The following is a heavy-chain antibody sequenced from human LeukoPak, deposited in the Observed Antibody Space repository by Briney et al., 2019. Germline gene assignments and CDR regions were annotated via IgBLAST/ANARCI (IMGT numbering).Heavy chain of an antibody. J-gene: IGHJ4*02. Sequence: KPSETLSLTCTVSGGSISSYYWSWVRQPPGKGLEWIGYNYYSGSTNYNPSLNSRVIISVDTSKNQFSPKLNSVTAADTAVYYCAAYGDHIGYFDYWGQGTLVTVSS. CDR1: GGSISSYY. V-gene: IGHV4-59*01. D-gene: IGHD4-17*01. CDR3: AAYGDHIGYFDY. CDR2: NYYSGST.